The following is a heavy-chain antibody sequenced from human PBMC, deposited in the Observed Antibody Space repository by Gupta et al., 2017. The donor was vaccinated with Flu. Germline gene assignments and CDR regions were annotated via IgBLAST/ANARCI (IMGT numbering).Heavy chain of an antibody. D-gene: IGHD3-16*02. CDR1: GGSFSGYY. V-gene: IGHV4-34*01. CDR2: INHSGST. Sequence: QVQLQQWGAGLLKPSETLSLTCAVYGGSFSGYYWSWIRQPPGKGLVWIGEINHSGSTNYNPSLKSRVTISVDTSKNQFSLKLSSVTAADTAVYYCARGRGGGMITFGGVIHRVPLYYFDYWGQGTLVTVSS. CDR3: ARGRGGGMITFGGVIHRVPLYYFDY. J-gene: IGHJ4*02.